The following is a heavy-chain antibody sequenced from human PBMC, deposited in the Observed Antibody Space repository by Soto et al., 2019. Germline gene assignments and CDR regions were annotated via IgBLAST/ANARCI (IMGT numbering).Heavy chain of an antibody. D-gene: IGHD2-21*01. CDR3: AIIRIEASVFEY. Sequence: QVQLEQSGTEVKSPGASVKVSCKASGYTFARYYIHWLRQAPGRGLEWMGWLNPYSGDTRYAQKVQGRVTMTRDTSISTASMQLRSLPSDDTAVYYCAIIRIEASVFEYWGQGTLLTISS. J-gene: IGHJ4*02. CDR2: LNPYSGDT. V-gene: IGHV1-2*02. CDR1: GYTFARYY.